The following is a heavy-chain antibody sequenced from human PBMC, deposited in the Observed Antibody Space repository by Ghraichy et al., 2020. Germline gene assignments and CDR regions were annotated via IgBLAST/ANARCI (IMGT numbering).Heavy chain of an antibody. CDR2: ISYDGSNK. CDR3: ASPTYYYGSGSYLDY. Sequence: LNISCAASGFTFSSYAMHWVRQAPGKGLEWVAVISYDGSNKYYADSVKGRFTISRDNSKNTLYLQMNSLRAEDTAVYYCASPTYYYGSGSYLDYWGQGTLVTVSS. J-gene: IGHJ4*02. D-gene: IGHD3-10*01. CDR1: GFTFSSYA. V-gene: IGHV3-30-3*01.